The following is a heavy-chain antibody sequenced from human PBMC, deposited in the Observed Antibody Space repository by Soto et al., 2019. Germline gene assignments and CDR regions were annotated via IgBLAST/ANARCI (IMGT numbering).Heavy chain of an antibody. J-gene: IGHJ4*02. Sequence: GGSLRLSCAASGFTFSSYAMSWVRQAPGKGLEWVSAISGSGGSTYYADSVKGRFTISRDNSKNTLYLQMNSLRAEDTAVYYCANDFFRRNSWITTDYWGQGTLVTVSS. CDR3: ANDFFRRNSWITTDY. CDR2: ISGSGGST. D-gene: IGHD1-20*01. V-gene: IGHV3-23*01. CDR1: GFTFSSYA.